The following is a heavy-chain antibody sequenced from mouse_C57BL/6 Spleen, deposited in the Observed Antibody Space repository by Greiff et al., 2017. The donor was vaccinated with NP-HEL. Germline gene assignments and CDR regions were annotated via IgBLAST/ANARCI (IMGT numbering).Heavy chain of an antibody. J-gene: IGHJ2*01. CDR3: ARRYDGYSYYFDY. V-gene: IGHV1-50*01. Sequence: VQLQQSGAELVKPGASVKLSCKASGYTFTSYWMQWVKQRPGQGLEWIGEIDPSDSYTNYNQKFKGKATLTVDTSSSTAYMQLSSLTSEDSAVYYCARRYDGYSYYFDYWGQGTTLTVSS. CDR2: IDPSDSYT. D-gene: IGHD2-3*01. CDR1: GYTFTSYW.